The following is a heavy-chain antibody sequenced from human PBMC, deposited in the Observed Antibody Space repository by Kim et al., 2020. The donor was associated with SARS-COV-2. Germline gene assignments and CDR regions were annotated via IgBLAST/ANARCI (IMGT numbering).Heavy chain of an antibody. CDR1: GFTFSSYA. J-gene: IGHJ4*02. D-gene: IGHD6-13*01. CDR2: ISYDGSNK. CDR3: ARDLYSSSWYVLDY. Sequence: GGSLRLSCAASGFTFSSYAMHWVRQAPGKVLEWVAVISYDGSNKYYADSVKGRFTISRDNSKNTLYLQMNSLRAEDTAVYYCARDLYSSSWYVLDYWGQG. V-gene: IGHV3-30*04.